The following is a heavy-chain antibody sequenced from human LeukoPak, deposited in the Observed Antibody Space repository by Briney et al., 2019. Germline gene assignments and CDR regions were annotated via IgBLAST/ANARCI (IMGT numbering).Heavy chain of an antibody. Sequence: PGGSLRLSCAASRFTFSSYATSWVRQAPGKGLEWVSGISGSGDNTYYADSVKGRFTISRDNTKNTLYVQVNSLGTEDTAAYYCAKRYYGSSAYYPIDYWGQGTLVTVSS. V-gene: IGHV3-23*01. J-gene: IGHJ4*02. CDR3: AKRYYGSSAYYPIDY. D-gene: IGHD3-22*01. CDR2: ISGSGDNT. CDR1: RFTFSSYA.